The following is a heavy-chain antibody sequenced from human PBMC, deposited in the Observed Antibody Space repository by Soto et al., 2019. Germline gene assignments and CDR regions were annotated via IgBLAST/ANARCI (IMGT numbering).Heavy chain of an antibody. CDR3: AKDLSSLGWLALGAPFDS. D-gene: IGHD5-18*01. CDR1: GFTFSRSW. J-gene: IGHJ4*02. V-gene: IGHV3-7*01. CDR2: IKQDGSET. Sequence: PGGSLRLSCAASGFTFSRSWMTWVRQAPGKGLEWVARIKQDGSETYYVDSVKGRFSISRDNAKNSLFLQMNSLRVDDTGVYYCAKDLSSLGWLALGAPFDSWGQGTLVTVSS.